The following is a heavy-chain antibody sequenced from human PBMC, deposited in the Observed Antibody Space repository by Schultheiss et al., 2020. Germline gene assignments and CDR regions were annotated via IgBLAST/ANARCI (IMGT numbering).Heavy chain of an antibody. CDR1: GGSISSYY. CDR3: ARGSRDYYYMDV. CDR2: INYSGKT. Sequence: SETLSLTCTVSGGSISSYYWTWIRQPPGKGLEWIGYINYSGKTNYNPSLKSRVTTSVDTSKNQFSLKLSSVTAADTAVYYCARGSRDYYYMDVWGKGTTVTVSS. V-gene: IGHV4-59*01. J-gene: IGHJ6*03.